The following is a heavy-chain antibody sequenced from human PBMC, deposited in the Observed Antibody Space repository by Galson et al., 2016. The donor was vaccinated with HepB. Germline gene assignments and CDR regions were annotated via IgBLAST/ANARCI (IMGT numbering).Heavy chain of an antibody. CDR3: ARDAGGGWYDY. V-gene: IGHV1-18*04. D-gene: IGHD6-19*01. CDR1: GYTFTSYS. J-gene: IGHJ4*02. CDR2: ISPYNGDT. Sequence: SVKVSCKASGYTFTSYSFSWVRQAPGQGLEWMGWISPYNGDTNYAQKFQGRVTKTTDTSTRTAYMELRSLRSDDTAVYYCARDAGGGWYDYWGQGTLVTVSS.